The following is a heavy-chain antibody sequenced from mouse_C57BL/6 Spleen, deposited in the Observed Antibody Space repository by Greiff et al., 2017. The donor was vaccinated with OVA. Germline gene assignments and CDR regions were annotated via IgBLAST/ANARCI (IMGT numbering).Heavy chain of an antibody. D-gene: IGHD1-1*01. Sequence: EVKLVESGGGLVKPGGSLKLSCAASGFTFSSYTMSWVRQTPEKRLEWVATISGGGGNTYYPDSVKGRFTISRDNAKNTLYLQMSSLRSEDTALYYCARHVYYYGSSTYYYAMDYWGQGTSVTVSS. CDR1: GFTFSSYT. CDR3: ARHVYYYGSSTYYYAMDY. V-gene: IGHV5-9*01. J-gene: IGHJ4*01. CDR2: ISGGGGNT.